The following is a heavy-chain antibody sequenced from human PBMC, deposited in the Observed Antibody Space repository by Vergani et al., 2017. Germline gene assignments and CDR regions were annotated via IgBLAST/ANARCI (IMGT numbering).Heavy chain of an antibody. CDR1: GYIFSNFW. V-gene: IGHV5-51*01. CDR3: ASGGHGSENGGALQL. CDR2: IYPGDSEV. J-gene: IGHJ3*01. Sequence: EVQLVQSGAEVNKPGESLKISCQAFGYIFSNFWIGWVRQRPGRGLEWMGIIYPGDSEVKSNPTFRGQVIFSVDTSVNTAYLQWRSLQASDTATYFCASGGHGSENGGALQLWGQGTNITVSS. D-gene: IGHD3-10*01.